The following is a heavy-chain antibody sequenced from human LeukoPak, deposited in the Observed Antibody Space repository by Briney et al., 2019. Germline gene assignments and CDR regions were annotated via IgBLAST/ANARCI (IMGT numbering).Heavy chain of an antibody. V-gene: IGHV4-34*01. J-gene: IGHJ4*02. CDR3: ARISAGTHRGNYFDY. CDR2: INHSGST. D-gene: IGHD1-1*01. CDR1: GGSFSGYY. Sequence: SETLSLTCAVYGGSFSGYYWNWIRQPPGKGLEWIGEINHSGSTNYIPSLKSRVTISVDTSKNQFSLKLSSVTAADTAVYYCARISAGTHRGNYFDYWGQGTLVTVSS.